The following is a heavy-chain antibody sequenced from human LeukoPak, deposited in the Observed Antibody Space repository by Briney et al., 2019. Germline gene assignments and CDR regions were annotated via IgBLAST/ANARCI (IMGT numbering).Heavy chain of an antibody. CDR2: IYHSGST. J-gene: IGHJ3*02. D-gene: IGHD3-16*02. V-gene: IGHV4-38-2*02. CDR3: ASSPITFGGVIAPGAFDI. Sequence: SETLSLTCTVSGYSISSGYYWGWIRQPPGKGLEWIGSIYHSGSTYYNPSLKSRVTISVDTSKNQFSLKLSSVTAADTAVYYCASSPITFGGVIAPGAFDIWGQGTMVTVSS. CDR1: GYSISSGYY.